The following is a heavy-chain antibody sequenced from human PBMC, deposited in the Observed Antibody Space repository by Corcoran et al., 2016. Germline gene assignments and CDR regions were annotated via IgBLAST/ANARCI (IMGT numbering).Heavy chain of an antibody. V-gene: IGHV1-69*01. D-gene: IGHD6-19*01. CDR2: IIPIFGTA. J-gene: IGHJ4*02. CDR3: ARGAERWLVPNSYYFDY. Sequence: QVQLVQSGAEVKKPGSSVKVSCKASGGTFSSYAISWVRQAPGQGLEWMGGIIPIFGTANYAQKFQGRVTITADESTSTAYMELSSLRSEDTAVYYCARGAERWLVPNSYYFDYWGQGTLVTVSS. CDR1: GGTFSSYA.